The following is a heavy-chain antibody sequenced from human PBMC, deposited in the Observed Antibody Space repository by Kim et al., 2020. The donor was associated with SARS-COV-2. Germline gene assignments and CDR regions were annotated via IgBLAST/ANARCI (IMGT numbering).Heavy chain of an antibody. J-gene: IGHJ3*02. Sequence: ADSVKGRFTISRDNAKNSLYLQMNSLRAEDTAVYYCARVRSGYYYDAFDIWGQGTMVTVSS. V-gene: IGHV3-11*06. D-gene: IGHD3-22*01. CDR3: ARVRSGYYYDAFDI.